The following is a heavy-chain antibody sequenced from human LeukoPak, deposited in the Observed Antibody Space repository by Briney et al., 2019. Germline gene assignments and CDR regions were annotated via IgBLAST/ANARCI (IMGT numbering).Heavy chain of an antibody. D-gene: IGHD5-12*01. Sequence: SESLSLTCTVSGDSLSSGTYYWNWIRQPAGKGLEWIGRVYTSGSTNYNLSLKSRVTISLDTSNNQFSLKLTSVTAADTAVYYCARDNRGSSYFDYWGQGTLVTVSS. CDR3: ARDNRGSSYFDY. V-gene: IGHV4-61*02. CDR2: VYTSGST. J-gene: IGHJ4*02. CDR1: GDSLSSGTYY.